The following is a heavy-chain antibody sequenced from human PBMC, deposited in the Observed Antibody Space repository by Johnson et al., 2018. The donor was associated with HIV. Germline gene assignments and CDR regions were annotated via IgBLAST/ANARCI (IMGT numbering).Heavy chain of an antibody. D-gene: IGHD6-6*01. J-gene: IGHJ3*02. CDR3: AKGVRGSSCYDAFDI. CDR2: ISYDGSNK. V-gene: IGHV3-30*18. CDR1: GFTFSSYG. Sequence: QVQLVESGGGVVQPGRSLRLSCAASGFTFSSYGMHWVRQAPGKGLEWVAVISYDGSNKYYADSVKGRFTISRDNSKNTLYLQMSSLRADDAAVYYCAKGVRGSSCYDAFDIWGQGTMVTVS.